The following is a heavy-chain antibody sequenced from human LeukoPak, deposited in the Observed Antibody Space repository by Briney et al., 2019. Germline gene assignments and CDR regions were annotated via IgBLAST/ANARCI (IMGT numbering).Heavy chain of an antibody. CDR2: TYYQSKWKY. CDR1: GDSVSSKSAT. J-gene: IGHJ4*02. V-gene: IGHV6-1*01. Sequence: SQTLSLTCDISGDSVSSKSATWNWIRQSPSRGLEWLGRTYYQSKWKYGYGVSVKSRITINPDTSKNQFSLHLNSVTPEDTAVYYCARSEAGTIDYWGQGTLVIVSS. D-gene: IGHD6-13*01. CDR3: ARSEAGTIDY.